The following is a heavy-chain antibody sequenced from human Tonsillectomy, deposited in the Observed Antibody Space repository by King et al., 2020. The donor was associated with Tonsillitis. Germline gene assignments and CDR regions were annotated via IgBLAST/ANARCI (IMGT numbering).Heavy chain of an antibody. D-gene: IGHD3-22*01. CDR1: GGSFSGYY. J-gene: IGHJ4*02. CDR2: INHSGST. Sequence: VQLQQWGAGLLKPSETLSLTCAVYGGSFSGYYWSWIRQPPGKGLEWIGEINHSGSTNYNPSLKSRVTISVATSKNPFSLKLSSVTAADTAVYYCTRGVYYDSSGYYWGLFDYWGQGTLVTVSS. CDR3: TRGVYYDSSGYYWGLFDY. V-gene: IGHV4-34*01.